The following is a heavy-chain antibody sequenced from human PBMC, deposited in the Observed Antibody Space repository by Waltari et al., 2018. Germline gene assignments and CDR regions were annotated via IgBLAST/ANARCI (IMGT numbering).Heavy chain of an antibody. CDR3: ARHGGDYAPYFYYGMDV. J-gene: IGHJ6*02. V-gene: IGHV3-74*01. D-gene: IGHD4-17*01. CDR1: GFILSSYC. Sequence: EEQLVESGGGLVQPGGSLRLSCASSGFILSSYCLESVRQAPGKGPVWVSRVNSDGSVTSYADSVKGRFTISRDNAKNMLYLQMNSLRPEDTALYYCARHGGDYAPYFYYGMDVWGQGTTVTVSS. CDR2: VNSDGSVT.